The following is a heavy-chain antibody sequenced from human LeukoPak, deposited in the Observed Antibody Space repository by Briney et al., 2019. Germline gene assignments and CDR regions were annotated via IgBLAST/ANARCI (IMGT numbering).Heavy chain of an antibody. J-gene: IGHJ4*02. CDR3: ASPRGRFGVGIMEWYFEY. V-gene: IGHV1-69*04. D-gene: IGHD3-3*01. CDR1: GGTFSSYA. CDR2: IIPILGIA. Sequence: SVKVSCKASGGTFSSYAISWVRQAPGQGLEWMGRIIPILGIANYAQKFQGRVTITADKSTSTAYMELSSLRSEDTAVYYCASPRGRFGVGIMEWYFEYWGQGTLVTVSS.